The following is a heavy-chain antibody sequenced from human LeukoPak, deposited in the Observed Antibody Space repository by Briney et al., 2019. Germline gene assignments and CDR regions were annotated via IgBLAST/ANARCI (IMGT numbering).Heavy chain of an antibody. CDR3: TTIRRIFGVKAGY. D-gene: IGHD3-3*01. J-gene: IGHJ4*02. CDR1: GVTFSNAW. Sequence: GGSLRLSCAASGVTFSNAWMSWVRQAPGKGLEWVGRIKSKTDGGTTDYAAPVKGRFIISRDDTKNTLYLQMNSLKTEDTAVYYCTTIRRIFGVKAGYWGQGTLVTVSS. V-gene: IGHV3-15*01. CDR2: IKSKTDGGTT.